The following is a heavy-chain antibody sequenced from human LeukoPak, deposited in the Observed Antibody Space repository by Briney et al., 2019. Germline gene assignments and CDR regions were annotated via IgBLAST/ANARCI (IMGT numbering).Heavy chain of an antibody. CDR2: ISGSGGST. CDR3: AKDLQDIVVVVAATPGGY. Sequence: GGSLRLSCAASGFTFSNFAMSWVRQAPGKGLEWVSAISGSGGSTYYADSVKGRFTISRDNSKNTLYLQMNSLRAEDTAVYYCAKDLQDIVVVVAATPGGYWGQGTLVTVSS. J-gene: IGHJ4*02. V-gene: IGHV3-23*01. D-gene: IGHD2-15*01. CDR1: GFTFSNFA.